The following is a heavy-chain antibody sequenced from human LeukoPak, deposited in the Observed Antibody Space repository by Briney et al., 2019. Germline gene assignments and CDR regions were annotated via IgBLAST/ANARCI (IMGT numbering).Heavy chain of an antibody. CDR2: ISGSGGNT. Sequence: GGSLRLSCAASGFTFSSYAMSWVRQAPGKGLEWVSGISGSGGNTYYADSVKGRFTISRDNSKNTLYLQMNSLRAEDTAVYYCARDPLGTRPGFDYWGQGTLITVSS. J-gene: IGHJ4*02. D-gene: IGHD1-1*01. V-gene: IGHV3-23*01. CDR1: GFTFSSYA. CDR3: ARDPLGTRPGFDY.